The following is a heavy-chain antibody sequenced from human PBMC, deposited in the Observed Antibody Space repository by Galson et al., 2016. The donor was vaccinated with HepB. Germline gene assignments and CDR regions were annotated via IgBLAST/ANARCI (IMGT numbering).Heavy chain of an antibody. CDR3: ARAAIVPGARMVFDP. D-gene: IGHD2-2*01. CDR1: GASISDSNW. Sequence: SETLSLTCAVSGASISDSNWWTWVRHVPGKGLEWTGEIYHTGTSNNNPFLNSRFTLSVDKSRNQFSLNVTSLTAADTAVYYCARAAIVPGARMVFDPWGQGILVTVSS. J-gene: IGHJ5*02. V-gene: IGHV4-4*02. CDR2: IYHTGTS.